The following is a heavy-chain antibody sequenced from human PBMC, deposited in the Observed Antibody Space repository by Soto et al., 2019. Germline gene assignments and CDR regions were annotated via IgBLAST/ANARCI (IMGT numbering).Heavy chain of an antibody. V-gene: IGHV3-30*18. CDR1: GFTFSSYG. CDR3: AKDWSLAVTAQTGVLDY. D-gene: IGHD6-19*01. Sequence: GGSLRLSCAASGFTFSSYGMHWVRQAPGKGLEWVAVISYDGSNKYYADSVKGRFTISRDNSKNTLYLQMNSLIAEDTAVYYCAKDWSLAVTAQTGVLDYVGQGTLVTVSS. J-gene: IGHJ4*01. CDR2: ISYDGSNK.